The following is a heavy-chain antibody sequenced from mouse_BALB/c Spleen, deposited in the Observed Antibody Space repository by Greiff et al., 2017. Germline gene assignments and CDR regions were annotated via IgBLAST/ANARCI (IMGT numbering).Heavy chain of an antibody. Sequence: VHLVESGPGLVQPSQSLSITCTVSDFSLTSYGVHWVRQSPGKGLEWLGVIWSGGSTDYNAAFISRLSISKDNSKSQVFFKMNSLQANDTAIYYCAPTYGKDAMDYWGQGTSVTVSS. CDR1: DFSLTSYG. J-gene: IGHJ4*01. CDR2: IWSGGST. V-gene: IGHV2-2*02. CDR3: APTYGKDAMDY. D-gene: IGHD2-1*01.